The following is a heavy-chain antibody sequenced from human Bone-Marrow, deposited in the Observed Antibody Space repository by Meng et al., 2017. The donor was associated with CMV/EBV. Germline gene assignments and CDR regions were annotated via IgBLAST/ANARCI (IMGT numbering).Heavy chain of an antibody. CDR3: ARQVDGYRVDY. V-gene: IGHV4-59*03. J-gene: IGHJ4*02. CDR2: IYYSGST. CDR1: GGSISSYY. Sequence: SETLSLTCTVSGGSISSYYWSWIRQPPGKGPEWIGYIYYSGSTNYNPSLKSRVTISVDTSKNQFSLKLSSVTAADTAVYYCARQVDGYRVDYWGQGTLVTVSS. D-gene: IGHD5-24*01.